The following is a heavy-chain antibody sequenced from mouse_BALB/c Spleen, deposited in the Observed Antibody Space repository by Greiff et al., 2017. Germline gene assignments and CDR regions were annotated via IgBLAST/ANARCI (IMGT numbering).Heavy chain of an antibody. J-gene: IGHJ3*01. CDR2: IDPANGNT. Sequence: EVQLQQSGAELVKPGASVKLSCTASGFNIKDTYMHWVKQRPEQGLEWIGRIDPANGNTKYDPKFQGKATITADTSSNTAYLQLSSLTSEDTAVYYCARQGFGGNPFAYWGQGTLVTVSA. CDR1: GFNIKDTY. CDR3: ARQGFGGNPFAY. V-gene: IGHV14-3*02. D-gene: IGHD2-1*01.